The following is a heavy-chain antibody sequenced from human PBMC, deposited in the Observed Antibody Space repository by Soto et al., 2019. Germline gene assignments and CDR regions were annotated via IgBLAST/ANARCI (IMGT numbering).Heavy chain of an antibody. Sequence: QITLKESGPTLVKPTQTLTLTYTFSGFSLSTSGVGVGGIRQPPGKALEWLALIYWDEDKRYSPSLKSRLTITKDTSKNHVVLTMTNIDPVDTAAYYCAHTHVWFGELSGAFDIWGQGTMVTVSS. CDR1: GFSLSTSGVG. J-gene: IGHJ3*02. V-gene: IGHV2-5*02. D-gene: IGHD3-10*01. CDR3: AHTHVWFGELSGAFDI. CDR2: IYWDEDK.